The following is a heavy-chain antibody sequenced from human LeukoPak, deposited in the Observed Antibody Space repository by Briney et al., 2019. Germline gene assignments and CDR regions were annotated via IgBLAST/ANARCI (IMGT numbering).Heavy chain of an antibody. J-gene: IGHJ4*02. CDR3: AKDLRPYGDYSPFDY. Sequence: GGSLRLSCAASGFTFDDYAMHWVRQAPGKGLEWVAGISWNSGSIGYADSVKGRFTISRDNAKNSLYLQMNSLRAEDTALYYCAKDLRPYGDYSPFDYWGQGTLVTVSS. CDR1: GFTFDDYA. CDR2: ISWNSGSI. D-gene: IGHD4-17*01. V-gene: IGHV3-9*01.